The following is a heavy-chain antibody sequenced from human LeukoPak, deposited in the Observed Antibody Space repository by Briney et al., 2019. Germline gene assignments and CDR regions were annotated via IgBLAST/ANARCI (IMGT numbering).Heavy chain of an antibody. D-gene: IGHD3-22*01. Sequence: PSETLSLTCTVSGGSISSSSYYGGWIRQPPGKGLEWIGRIYYSGSTYYNPSLKSRVTISVDTSKNQFSLKLSSVTAADTAVYYCASKEYDYYDSSGYSYYFDYWGQGTLVTVSS. V-gene: IGHV4-39*01. J-gene: IGHJ4*02. CDR1: GGSISSSSYY. CDR3: ASKEYDYYDSSGYSYYFDY. CDR2: IYYSGST.